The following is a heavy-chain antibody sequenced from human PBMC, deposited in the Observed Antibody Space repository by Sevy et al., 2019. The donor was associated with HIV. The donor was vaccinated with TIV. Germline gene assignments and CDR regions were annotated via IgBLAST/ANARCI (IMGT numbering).Heavy chain of an antibody. D-gene: IGHD3-22*01. CDR1: GFTVSSNY. V-gene: IGHV3-66*02. Sequence: GGSLRLSCAASGFTVSSNYMSWVRQAPGKGLEWVSVIYSGGSTYYADSVKGRFTISRDNSKNTRYLQMNSLRAEDTAGCYCARARTYDSSGYLRSYYYYYYMDVWGKGTTVTVSS. J-gene: IGHJ6*03. CDR3: ARARTYDSSGYLRSYYYYYYMDV. CDR2: IYSGGST.